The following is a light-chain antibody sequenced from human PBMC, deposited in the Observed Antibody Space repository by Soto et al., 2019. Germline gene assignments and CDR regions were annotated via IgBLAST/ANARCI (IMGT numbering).Light chain of an antibody. Sequence: EIVLTQSPGTLSLSPGERATLSCRASLTVSSGFLAWYQQKPGQAPRLLIYGASSRATGIPDRFSGSGSGTDFTLTITRLEPEDFAVYYCQQYGDSPTFGGGTKVDIK. CDR1: LTVSSGF. V-gene: IGKV3-20*01. J-gene: IGKJ4*01. CDR3: QQYGDSPT. CDR2: GAS.